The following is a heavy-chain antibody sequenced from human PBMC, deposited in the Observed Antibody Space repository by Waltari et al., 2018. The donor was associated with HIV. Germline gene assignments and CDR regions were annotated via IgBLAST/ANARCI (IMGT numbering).Heavy chain of an antibody. J-gene: IGHJ4*02. CDR1: GGSFSGYY. CDR2: INHSGST. D-gene: IGHD3-16*02. CDR3: AREGGVDFWGSYRYSDLDY. V-gene: IGHV4-34*01. Sequence: QVQLQQWGAGLLKPSETLSLTCAVYGGSFSGYYWSWIRQPPGKGLEWIGEINHSGSTNYNPSLKSRVTISVDTSKNQFSLKLSSVTAADTAVYYCAREGGVDFWGSYRYSDLDYWGQGTLVTVSS.